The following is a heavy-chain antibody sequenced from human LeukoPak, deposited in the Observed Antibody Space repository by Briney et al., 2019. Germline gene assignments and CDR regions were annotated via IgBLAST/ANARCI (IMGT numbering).Heavy chain of an antibody. CDR1: GFTFSNYA. CDR2: ISYDGSNK. CDR3: GLGYCTGATCHPYS. D-gene: IGHD2-8*02. V-gene: IGHV3-30*03. Sequence: GGSLRLPCAASGFTFSNYAMHWVRQAPGKGLEWVAVISYDGSNKYYADSVKGRFTLSRDNSKNTLYLQMNSLRAEDTAVYYCGLGYCTGATCHPYSWGQGTLVTVSS. J-gene: IGHJ4*02.